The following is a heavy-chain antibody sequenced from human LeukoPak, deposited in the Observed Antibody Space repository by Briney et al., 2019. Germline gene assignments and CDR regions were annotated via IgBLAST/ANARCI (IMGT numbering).Heavy chain of an antibody. CDR3: ASAYYGDYEGFANLNF. D-gene: IGHD4-17*01. V-gene: IGHV3-7*01. J-gene: IGHJ4*02. CDR1: GFTFSSYW. Sequence: GGSLRLSCAASGFTFSSYWMSWVRQAPGKGLEWVANIKQDGSERYYVDSVKGRFTIYRDNAKNSLYLLMNSLRAEDTAVYYCASAYYGDYEGFANLNFWGQGTLVTVSS. CDR2: IKQDGSER.